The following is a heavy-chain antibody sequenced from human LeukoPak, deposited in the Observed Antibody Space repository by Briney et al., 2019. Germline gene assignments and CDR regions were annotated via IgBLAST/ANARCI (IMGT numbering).Heavy chain of an antibody. CDR2: INHSGST. J-gene: IGHJ4*02. CDR3: ASSRVAYDSSGYYYEGRLDY. V-gene: IGHV4-34*01. D-gene: IGHD3-22*01. CDR1: GGSFSGYY. Sequence: SETLSLTCAVYGGSFSGYYWSWIRQPPGKGLEWIGEINHSGSTNYNPSLKSRVTISVDTSKNQFSLKLSSVTAADTAVYYCASSRVAYDSSGYYYEGRLDYWGQGTLVTVSS.